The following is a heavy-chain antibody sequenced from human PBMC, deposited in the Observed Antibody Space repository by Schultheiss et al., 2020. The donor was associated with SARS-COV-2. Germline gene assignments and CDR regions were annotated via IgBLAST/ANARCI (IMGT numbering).Heavy chain of an antibody. V-gene: IGHV4-59*08. J-gene: IGHJ4*02. CDR1: GDSVSSYY. D-gene: IGHD4-17*01. CDR2: IYYSGST. Sequence: SQTLSLTCTVSGDSVSSYYWSWIRQPPGKGLEWIGHIYYSGSTNYNPSLKSRLTISIDTSKNQFSLKLSSVTAADTAVYYCARGHTVTTGFDYWGQGTLVTVSS. CDR3: ARGHTVTTGFDY.